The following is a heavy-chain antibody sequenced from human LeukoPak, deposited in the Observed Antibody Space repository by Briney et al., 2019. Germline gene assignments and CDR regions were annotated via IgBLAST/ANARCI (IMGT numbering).Heavy chain of an antibody. CDR2: INPSGGST. J-gene: IGHJ4*02. CDR3: AREVEQQPPDY. Sequence: ASVKVSCKASGYTFTSYYIHWVRQAPGQGLEWMGIINPSGGSTSYAQKFQGRVTMTRDTSTSTAYMELSSLRSEDTAVYYCAREVEQQPPDYWGQGTLVTVSS. CDR1: GYTFTSYY. V-gene: IGHV1-46*01. D-gene: IGHD1-26*01.